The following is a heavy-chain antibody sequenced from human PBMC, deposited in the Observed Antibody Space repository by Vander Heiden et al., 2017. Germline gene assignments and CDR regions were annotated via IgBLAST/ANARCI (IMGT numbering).Heavy chain of an antibody. D-gene: IGHD2-21*01. CDR2: IWNDGSDQ. V-gene: IGHV3-33*01. J-gene: IGHJ4*02. CDR3: ARGCGVACYYIDS. Sequence: QVHLVEPGGGVVQPGRSLRLSCAASGFTFSSYGMHWVRQAPGKGLEWLAIIWNDGSDQRYADFVKGRFTISRDNSKNTLYLQMNSLRDEDTATYYCARGCGVACYYIDSWGQGTLVTVSS. CDR1: GFTFSSYG.